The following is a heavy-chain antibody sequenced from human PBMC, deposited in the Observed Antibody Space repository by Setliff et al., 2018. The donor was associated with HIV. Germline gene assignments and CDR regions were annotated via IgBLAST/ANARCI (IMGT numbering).Heavy chain of an antibody. CDR3: ARGADYYDSSGYRGGGLYYMDV. D-gene: IGHD3-22*01. Sequence: ASVKVSCKASGYTFTGYYMHWVRQAPGQGLEWMRRINPNSGGTNYAQKFQGRVTMTRDTSISTAYMELSRLRSDDTAVYYCARGADYYDSSGYRGGGLYYMDVWGKGTTVTVSS. J-gene: IGHJ6*03. V-gene: IGHV1-2*06. CDR1: GYTFTGYY. CDR2: INPNSGGT.